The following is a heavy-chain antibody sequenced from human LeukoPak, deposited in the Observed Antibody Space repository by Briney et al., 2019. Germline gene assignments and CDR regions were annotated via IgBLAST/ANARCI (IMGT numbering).Heavy chain of an antibody. J-gene: IGHJ4*02. Sequence: SETLSLTCTVSGYSISTAYSWGWIRQSPGKGLEWIGSLYHSGSTYFNPSLKSRVTISLDTSKNHFSLNLSTVTAADTAVYYCARGVGYDDTLGSYYGFFDHWSQGTLVTVSS. D-gene: IGHD3-22*01. CDR1: GYSISTAYS. CDR2: LYHSGST. CDR3: ARGVGYDDTLGSYYGFFDH. V-gene: IGHV4-38-2*02.